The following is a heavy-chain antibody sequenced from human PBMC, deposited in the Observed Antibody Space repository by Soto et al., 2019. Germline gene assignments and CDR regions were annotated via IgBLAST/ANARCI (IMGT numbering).Heavy chain of an antibody. J-gene: IGHJ5*02. Sequence: TLSLTCTVSGGSISSGGYYWSWIRQHPGKGLEWIGYIYYSGSTYYSPSLKSRVTISVDTSKNQFSLKLSSVTAADTAVYYCARDQLLSHWFDPWGQGTLVTVSS. CDR2: IYYSGST. V-gene: IGHV4-31*03. CDR3: ARDQLLSHWFDP. CDR1: GGSISSGGYY. D-gene: IGHD2-2*01.